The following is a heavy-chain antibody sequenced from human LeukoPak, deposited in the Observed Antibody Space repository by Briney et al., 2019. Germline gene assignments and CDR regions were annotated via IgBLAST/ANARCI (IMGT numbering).Heavy chain of an antibody. J-gene: IGHJ4*02. CDR1: GFTFGDYA. CDR3: TRVTYYYDNSGYFHFDY. Sequence: PGGSPRLSCTASGFTFGDYAMSWVRQAPGKGLEWVSFIRRKAHGGTTEYAASVKGRFSSSRDDSKSIAYLQMNSLKTEDTAVYFCTRVTYYYDNSGYFHFDYWGQGTLVTVSS. CDR2: IRRKAHGGTT. V-gene: IGHV3-49*04. D-gene: IGHD3-22*01.